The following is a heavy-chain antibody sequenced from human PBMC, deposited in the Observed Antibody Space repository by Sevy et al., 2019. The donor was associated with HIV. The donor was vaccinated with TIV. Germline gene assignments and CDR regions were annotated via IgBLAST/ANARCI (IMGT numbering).Heavy chain of an antibody. CDR1: GFTFSNFG. D-gene: IGHD6-13*01. CDR2: IRYDGSDK. CDR3: AKDLAGPGRRYFDY. V-gene: IGHV3-30*02. J-gene: IGHJ4*02. Sequence: GGSLRLSCTASGFTFSNFGMHWVRQVPGKGLEWVTFIRYDGSDKYYAASVKGRFTISRDDSQNTLYLQMDSLKPEDTGIYYCAKDLAGPGRRYFDYWGQGTLVTVSS.